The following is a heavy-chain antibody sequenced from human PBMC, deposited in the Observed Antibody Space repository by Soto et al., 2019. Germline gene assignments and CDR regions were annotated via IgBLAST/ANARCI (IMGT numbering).Heavy chain of an antibody. CDR3: AREVGYGDFSAALLD. CDR1: GGTFSSHS. J-gene: IGHJ4*02. V-gene: IGHV1-69*01. CDR2: IITLSGTS. Sequence: VQLMQSGAEVKKPGSSVKVSCKASGGTFSSHSINWVRQAPGQGLEWMGGIITLSGTSNYAQNFQGRVTSTADQSTGTASMELNSLTSDDTAVYYCAREVGYGDFSAALLDWGQGTLVTVSS. D-gene: IGHD2-21*02.